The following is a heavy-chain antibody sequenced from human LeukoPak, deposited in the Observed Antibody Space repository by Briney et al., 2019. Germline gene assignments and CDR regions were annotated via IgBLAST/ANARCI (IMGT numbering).Heavy chain of an antibody. Sequence: SETLSLTCAVYGGSFSGYYWSWIRQPPGKGLDWIGEINHSGSTNYNPSLKSRVTISVDTSKNQFSLKLSSVTAADTAVYYCARHVLLWFGEIHFDIWGQGTMVTVSS. CDR1: GGSFSGYY. V-gene: IGHV4-34*01. J-gene: IGHJ3*02. D-gene: IGHD3-10*01. CDR2: INHSGST. CDR3: ARHVLLWFGEIHFDI.